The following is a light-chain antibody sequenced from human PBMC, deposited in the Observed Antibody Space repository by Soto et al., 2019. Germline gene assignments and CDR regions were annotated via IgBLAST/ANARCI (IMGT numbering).Light chain of an antibody. CDR2: DVS. V-gene: IGLV2-14*01. CDR3: SSYTSSSTLV. J-gene: IGLJ2*01. CDR1: SSNVGGYNY. Sequence: QSALTQPASVSGSLGQSFTISCPGTSSNVGGYNYVSWYQQHPGKAPKLMIYDVSNRPSGVSNRFSGSKSGNTASLTISGLQAEDEADYYCSSYTSSSTLVFGGGTKLTVL.